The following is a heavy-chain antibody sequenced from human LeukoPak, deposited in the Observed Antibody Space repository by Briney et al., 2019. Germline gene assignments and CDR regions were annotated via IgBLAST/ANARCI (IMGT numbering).Heavy chain of an antibody. J-gene: IGHJ3*01. CDR1: GYRFITYG. V-gene: IGHV1-18*01. CDR2: ISAYNGNT. D-gene: IGHD3-10*01. Sequence: VASMKVSCKASGYRFITYGLSWVRQALGQGLEWMGCISAYNGNTNFAPKLQGRVTMTADTSTSTAYMELRSLRSDDTAVYYCARDVFEGFGERVIDAFDLWGQGTMVTVSS. CDR3: ARDVFEGFGERVIDAFDL.